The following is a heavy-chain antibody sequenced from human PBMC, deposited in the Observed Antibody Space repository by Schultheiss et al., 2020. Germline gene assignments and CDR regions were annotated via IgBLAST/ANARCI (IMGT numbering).Heavy chain of an antibody. J-gene: IGHJ5*02. V-gene: IGHV4-34*01. CDR3: AKGSGQWLVPSWFDP. D-gene: IGHD6-19*01. Sequence: SETLSLTCAVYGGSFSGYYWSWIRQPPGKGLEWIGSIYYSGSTYYNPSLKSRVTISVDTSKNQFSLKLSSVTAEDTAVYYCAKGSGQWLVPSWFDPWGQGTLVTVYS. CDR2: IYYSGST. CDR1: GGSFSGYY.